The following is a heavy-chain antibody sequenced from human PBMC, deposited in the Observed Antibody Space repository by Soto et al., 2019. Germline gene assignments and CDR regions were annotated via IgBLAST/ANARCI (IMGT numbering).Heavy chain of an antibody. CDR3: ASVKYNDTWYLHWFDP. D-gene: IGHD3-9*01. CDR2: MFHTGST. CDR1: GASISSAVYF. J-gene: IGHJ5*02. V-gene: IGHV4-39*01. Sequence: SETLSLTCTVSGASISSAVYFWAWIRQPPGMGLEWIGSMFHTGSTYHNPSLKSRVTISVDTSKNQFSLRLSSVTAADTAIYYCASVKYNDTWYLHWFDPWGQGTLVT.